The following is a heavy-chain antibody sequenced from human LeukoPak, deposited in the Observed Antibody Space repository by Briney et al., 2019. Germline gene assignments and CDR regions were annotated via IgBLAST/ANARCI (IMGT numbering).Heavy chain of an antibody. CDR3: AKDYHGSVADYFDY. CDR2: ISASGSDT. J-gene: IGHJ4*02. Sequence: GGSLRLSCAASGFTFSSYALSWVRQTPGEGLEWVSSISASGSDTYHADFVRGRFTISRDNSKDTLYLQMNSLRAEDTAVYYCAKDYHGSVADYFDYWGQGTLVSVSS. CDR1: GFTFSSYA. D-gene: IGHD6-19*01. V-gene: IGHV3-23*01.